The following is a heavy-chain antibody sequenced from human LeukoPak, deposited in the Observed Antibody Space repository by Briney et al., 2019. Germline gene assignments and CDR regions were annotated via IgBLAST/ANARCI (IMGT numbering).Heavy chain of an antibody. V-gene: IGHV1-46*01. Sequence: ASVTVSCKASGYAFSSYYMHWVRQAPGQGLEWMGIINPSDGGTNYAQKFQGRVTMTRDMSTSTVYMELSSLRSEDTAVYYCARGGGITIFGVGSRYYYYMDVWGKGTTVTVSS. CDR1: GYAFSSYY. J-gene: IGHJ6*03. CDR2: INPSDGGT. D-gene: IGHD3-3*01. CDR3: ARGGGITIFGVGSRYYYYMDV.